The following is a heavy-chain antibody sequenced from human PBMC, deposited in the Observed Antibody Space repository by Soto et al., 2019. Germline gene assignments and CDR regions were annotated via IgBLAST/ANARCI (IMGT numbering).Heavy chain of an antibody. CDR2: IYYSGST. D-gene: IGHD3-9*01. V-gene: IGHV4-39*01. CDR1: GGSISSSSYY. J-gene: IGHJ6*02. Sequence: TSETLSLACTVSGGSISSSSYYWGWIRQPTGKGLEWIGSIYYSGSTYYNPSLKSRVTISVDTSKNQFSLKLSSVTAADTAVYYCARHVNVVRYYDILTGGNMDVWGQGTTVTVSS. CDR3: ARHVNVVRYYDILTGGNMDV.